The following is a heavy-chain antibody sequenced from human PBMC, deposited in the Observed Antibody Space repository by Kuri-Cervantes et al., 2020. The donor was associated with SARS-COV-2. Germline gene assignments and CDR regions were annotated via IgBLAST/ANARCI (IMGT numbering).Heavy chain of an antibody. D-gene: IGHD2-2*01. J-gene: IGHJ4*02. CDR3: ARDCSTADCRTFGYY. Sequence: SETLSLTCTVSGGSTSDYYWSWIRQPPGKGLEWIGDIYYTGSTSYNPSLKSRVAISVDTSKNQFSLKLTSVTAADTAVYYCARDCSTADCRTFGYYWGRGTLVTVSS. CDR1: GGSTSDYY. CDR2: IYYTGST. V-gene: IGHV4-59*01.